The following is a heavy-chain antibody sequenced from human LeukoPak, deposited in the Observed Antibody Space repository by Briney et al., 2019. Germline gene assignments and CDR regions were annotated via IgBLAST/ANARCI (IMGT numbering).Heavy chain of an antibody. CDR1: GITFSNFA. CDR3: AKRDGDI. D-gene: IGHD2-21*01. J-gene: IGHJ4*02. V-gene: IGHV3-23*01. Sequence: GGSLRLSCAASGITFSNFAMSWVRQAPGKGLEWVSTISGSGGSTDYADSVKGRFTISRDNSKNTLYLQMNSLRAEDTAVYYCAKRDGDIWGQGTLVTVSS. CDR2: ISGSGGST.